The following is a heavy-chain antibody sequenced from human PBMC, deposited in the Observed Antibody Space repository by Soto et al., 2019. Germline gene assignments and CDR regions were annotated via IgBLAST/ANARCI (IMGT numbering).Heavy chain of an antibody. CDR2: IYYTGST. J-gene: IGHJ4*02. V-gene: IGHV4-31*03. Sequence: QVQLQESGPGLVRPSQTLSLTCTVSGGSISSGGYYWSWIRQHPGKGLEWIGYIYYTGSTYYNPSLKSRVTISVDTSKNQFSLKLSSVTAADTAVYYCATLYMVRGVRTFDYWGQGTLVTVSS. D-gene: IGHD3-10*01. CDR3: ATLYMVRGVRTFDY. CDR1: GGSISSGGYY.